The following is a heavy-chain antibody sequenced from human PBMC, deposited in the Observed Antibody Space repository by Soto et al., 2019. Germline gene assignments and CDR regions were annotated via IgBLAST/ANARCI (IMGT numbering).Heavy chain of an antibody. CDR3: ARDRGYDAHDYYYNAMDV. V-gene: IGHV3-21*01. D-gene: IGHD3-10*01. CDR1: GFTFRTYT. CDR2: IRGFSPYT. Sequence: GGSLRLSCISSGFTFRTYTMNWVRQAPGKGLEWVSGIRGFSPYTFYAESVRGRFTISRDNAENSLFLQMDSLRAEDTAVYYCARDRGYDAHDYYYNAMDVWGQGTTVTVSS. J-gene: IGHJ6*02.